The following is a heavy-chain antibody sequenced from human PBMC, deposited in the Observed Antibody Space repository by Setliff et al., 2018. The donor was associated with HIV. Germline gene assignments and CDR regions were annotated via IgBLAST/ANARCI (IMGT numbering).Heavy chain of an antibody. Sequence: KTSETLSLTCTVSGGSISSSGYYWGWIRQHPGEGPEWIGSLYYRGSTYYNPSLKSRVAISTGTSNNQFSLTLTSVTAADTAVYYCARGVLITKRVTQPGGYSSYTDVWGKGTTVTVSS. CDR1: GGSISSSGYY. CDR2: LYYRGST. D-gene: IGHD2-21*02. V-gene: IGHV4-39*01. CDR3: ARGVLITKRVTQPGGYSSYTDV. J-gene: IGHJ6*03.